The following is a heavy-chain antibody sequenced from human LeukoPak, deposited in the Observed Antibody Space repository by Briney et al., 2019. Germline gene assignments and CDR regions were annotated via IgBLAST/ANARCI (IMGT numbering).Heavy chain of an antibody. Sequence: PSETLSLTCTVSGYSISSGYYWGWIRQPPGKGLEWIGSIYHSGSTYYNPSLKSRVTISVDTSKNQFSLKLSSVTAADTAVYYCARATPITMVRGVTDYWGQGTLVTVSS. J-gene: IGHJ4*02. CDR1: GYSISSGYY. CDR3: ARATPITMVRGVTDY. V-gene: IGHV4-38-2*02. D-gene: IGHD3-10*01. CDR2: IYHSGST.